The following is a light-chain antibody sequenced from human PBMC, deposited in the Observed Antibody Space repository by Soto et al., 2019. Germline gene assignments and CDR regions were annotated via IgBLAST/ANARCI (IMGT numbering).Light chain of an antibody. Sequence: EIVLMQSPGTLSFSPGERATLTCRASQSVSSSYLAWFQQKPGQAPRLLIYGASSRATGIPDRFSGSGSGTDFTLTISRLEPEDFAVYYCQQYGNAPFTFGPGTKGDIK. CDR1: QSVSSSY. CDR3: QQYGNAPFT. J-gene: IGKJ3*01. CDR2: GAS. V-gene: IGKV3-20*01.